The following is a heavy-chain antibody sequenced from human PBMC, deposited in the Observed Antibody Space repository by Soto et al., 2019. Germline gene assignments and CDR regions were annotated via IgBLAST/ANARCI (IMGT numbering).Heavy chain of an antibody. CDR1: GFPFSSYA. CDR2: ISGSGGRT. V-gene: IGHV3-23*01. D-gene: IGHD3-16*01. Sequence: ASGFPFSSYAMSWVRQTPGKGLEWVSGISGSGGRTYYADSVKGRFTISRDNSNNTLSLQMHILRVEDTAVYFCAKGGYYSLFDIWGQGTVVTVSS. J-gene: IGHJ3*02. CDR3: AKGGYYSLFDI.